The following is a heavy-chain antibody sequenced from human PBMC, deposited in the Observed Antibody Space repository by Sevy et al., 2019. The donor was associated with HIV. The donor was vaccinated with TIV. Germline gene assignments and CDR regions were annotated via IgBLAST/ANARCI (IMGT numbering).Heavy chain of an antibody. CDR1: GYTYTGYY. D-gene: IGHD3-10*01. V-gene: IGHV1-2*06. Sequence: ASVKVSCKASGYTYTGYYMHWVRLAPGQGLEWMGRINPNSGGTNYAQKFQGRVTMTRDTSISTAYMELSRLRSDDTAVYYCAREDYLNYYYGMDVWGQGTTVTVSS. J-gene: IGHJ6*02. CDR3: AREDYLNYYYGMDV. CDR2: INPNSGGT.